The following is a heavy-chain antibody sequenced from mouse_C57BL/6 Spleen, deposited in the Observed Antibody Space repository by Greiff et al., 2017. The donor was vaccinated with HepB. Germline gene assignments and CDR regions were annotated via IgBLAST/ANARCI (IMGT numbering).Heavy chain of an antibody. CDR1: GYTFTSYW. CDR2: IDPSDSET. D-gene: IGHD2-2*01. V-gene: IGHV1-52*01. J-gene: IGHJ3*01. CDR3: ARSSYGYDWFAY. Sequence: QVQLQQSGAELVRPGSSVKLSCKASGYTFTSYWMHWVKQRPIQGLEWIGNIDPSDSETHYNQKFKDKATLTVDKSSSTAYMQLSSLTSEDSAVYYCARSSYGYDWFAYWGQGTLVTVSA.